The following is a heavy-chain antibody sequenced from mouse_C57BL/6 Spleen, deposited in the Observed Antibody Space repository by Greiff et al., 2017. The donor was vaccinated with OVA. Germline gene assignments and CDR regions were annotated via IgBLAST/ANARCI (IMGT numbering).Heavy chain of an antibody. V-gene: IGHV1-55*01. CDR2: IYPGSGST. D-gene: IGHD2-4*01. CDR3: ARGGFYDYDSFDY. CDR1: GYTFTSYW. J-gene: IGHJ2*01. Sequence: VQLQQPGAELVKPGASVKMSCKASGYTFTSYWITWVKQRPGQGLEWIGDIYPGSGSTNYNEKFKSKATLTVDTSSSTAYMQLSSLTSEDSAVYYCARGGFYDYDSFDYWGQGTTLTVSS.